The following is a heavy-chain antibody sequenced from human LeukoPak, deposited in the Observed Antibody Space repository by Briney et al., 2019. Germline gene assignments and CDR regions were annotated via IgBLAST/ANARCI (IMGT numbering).Heavy chain of an antibody. CDR1: GYTFTSYY. D-gene: IGHD4-23*01. CDR3: ARVNNYGGNSPFDY. V-gene: IGHV1-46*01. CDR2: INPSGGST. Sequence: ASVKVSCKASGYTFTSYYMHWVRQAPGQGLEWMGIINPSGGSTSYARKFQGRVTMTTDTSTSTAYMELRSLRSDDTAVYYCARVNNYGGNSPFDYWGQGTLVTVSS. J-gene: IGHJ4*02.